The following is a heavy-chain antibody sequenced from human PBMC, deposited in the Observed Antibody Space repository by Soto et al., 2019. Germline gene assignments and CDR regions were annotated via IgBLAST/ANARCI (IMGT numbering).Heavy chain of an antibody. CDR1: EFTFTSSA. CDR2: IVVGSGNT. Sequence: SVKVSCKASEFTFTSSAVQWVRQARGQRLEWIGWIVVGSGNTNYAKKIQKRVTITRDMSTSTAYMELSSMRSEDTTEYYSGAWEFSGSYYLYYYYGMDVWGQGTTVTAP. D-gene: IGHD1-26*01. V-gene: IGHV1-58*01. CDR3: GAWEFSGSYYLYYYYGMDV. J-gene: IGHJ6*02.